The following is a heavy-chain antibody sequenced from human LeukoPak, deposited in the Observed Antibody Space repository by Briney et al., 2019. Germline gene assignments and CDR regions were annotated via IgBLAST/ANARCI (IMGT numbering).Heavy chain of an antibody. J-gene: IGHJ4*02. Sequence: SETLSLTCAVYGGSFSGYYWSWIRQPPGKGLEWIGEINHSGSTNYNPSLKSRVTISVDTSKNQFSLKLSSVTAADTAVYYCARGPHQQWPPMQYWGQGSLVTVSS. CDR3: ARGPHQQWPPMQY. CDR1: GGSFSGYY. CDR2: INHSGST. D-gene: IGHD6-19*01. V-gene: IGHV4-34*01.